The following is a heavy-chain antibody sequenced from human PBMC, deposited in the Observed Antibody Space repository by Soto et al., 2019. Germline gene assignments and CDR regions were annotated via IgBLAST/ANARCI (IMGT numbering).Heavy chain of an antibody. V-gene: IGHV3-23*01. CDR2: FCGGAGAT. CDR3: AKDRLSGSYHRYFDS. Sequence: EVQLLESGGGLVQPGGSLRLSCAASGFTFSSYGMSWVRQAPGKGLEWVSGFCGGAGATLYADSVKGRFTVSRDNSKNTLFWQMNSLRADDTAVYYCAKDRLSGSYHRYFDSWGQGTLVTVSS. D-gene: IGHD1-26*01. J-gene: IGHJ4*02. CDR1: GFTFSSYG.